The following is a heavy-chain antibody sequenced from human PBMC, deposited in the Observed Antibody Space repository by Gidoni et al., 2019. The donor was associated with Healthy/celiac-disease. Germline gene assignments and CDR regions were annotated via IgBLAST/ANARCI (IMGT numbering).Heavy chain of an antibody. CDR3: AREGYCSGGSCYASPGMDV. Sequence: QVQLQQWGAGLLKPSATLSLTCAVYGGSFSGYYWSWLRPPPGNGLEWLGEINHSGSTNYNPSLKSRVTISVDTSKNQFSLKLSSVTAADTAVYYCAREGYCSGGSCYASPGMDVWGQGTTVTVSS. D-gene: IGHD2-15*01. J-gene: IGHJ6*02. CDR1: GGSFSGYY. CDR2: INHSGST. V-gene: IGHV4-34*01.